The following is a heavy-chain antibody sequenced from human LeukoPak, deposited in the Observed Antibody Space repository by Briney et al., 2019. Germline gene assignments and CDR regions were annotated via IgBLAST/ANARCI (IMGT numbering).Heavy chain of an antibody. CDR1: GFTFSDYY. CDR2: ISSSGSTI. D-gene: IGHD1-14*01. Sequence: GGSLRLPCAASGFTFSDYYMSWIRQAPGKGLERVSYISSSGSTIYYADSVKGRFTISRDNAKNSLYLQMNSLRAEDTAVYYCARTYRTGRIYYFDYWGQGTLVTVSS. J-gene: IGHJ4*02. V-gene: IGHV3-11*01. CDR3: ARTYRTGRIYYFDY.